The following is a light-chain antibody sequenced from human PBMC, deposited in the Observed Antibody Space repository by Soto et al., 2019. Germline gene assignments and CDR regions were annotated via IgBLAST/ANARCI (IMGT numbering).Light chain of an antibody. Sequence: DFVMTQSPDSLAVSLGERATINCKSSQTVLYSSNNKNYLAWYQQKPGQPPKLLIYWASTRESGVPDRFSGSGSGTDFTLTISSLQAEDVAIYYCQQYFGTPLTFGPGTKVGVK. CDR3: QQYFGTPLT. CDR1: QTVLYSSNNKNY. CDR2: WAS. V-gene: IGKV4-1*01. J-gene: IGKJ3*01.